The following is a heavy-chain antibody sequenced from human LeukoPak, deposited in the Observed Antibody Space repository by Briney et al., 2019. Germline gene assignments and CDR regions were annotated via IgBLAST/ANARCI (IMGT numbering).Heavy chain of an antibody. CDR3: ARDYDILTGHLYYGMDV. CDR2: ISSSSSYI. CDR1: GFTFSSYS. J-gene: IGHJ6*02. V-gene: IGHV3-21*01. D-gene: IGHD3-9*01. Sequence: GGSLRLSCAASGFTFSSYSMNWVRQAPGKGLEWVSSISSSSSYIYYADSVKVRFTISRDNAKNSLYLQMNSLRAEDTAVYYCARDYDILTGHLYYGMDVWGQGTTVTVSS.